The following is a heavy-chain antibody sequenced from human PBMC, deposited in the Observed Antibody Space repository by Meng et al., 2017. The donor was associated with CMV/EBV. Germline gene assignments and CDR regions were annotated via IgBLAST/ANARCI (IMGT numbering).Heavy chain of an antibody. V-gene: IGHV4-34*01. J-gene: IGHJ6*02. CDR1: GGSFSGYY. CDR2: INHSGST. D-gene: IGHD4/OR15-4a*01. CDR3: ARDNGRIYYYYYGMDV. Sequence: SETLSLTCAVYGGSFSGYYWSWIRQPPGKGLEWIGGINHSGSTNYNPSLKSRVTISVDTSKNQFSLKLSSVTAADTAVYYCARDNGRIYYYYYGMDVWGQGTTVTVSS.